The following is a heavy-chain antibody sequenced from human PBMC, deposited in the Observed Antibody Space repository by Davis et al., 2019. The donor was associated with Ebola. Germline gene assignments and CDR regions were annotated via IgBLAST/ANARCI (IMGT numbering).Heavy chain of an antibody. Sequence: PSETLSLTCSDSGGSISSDIFHWAWIRQPPGKGLGWIASIFYDGTTYYKSSLKNRVTISVDTSKNQFSLKLSSVSAADTAVYYCARVGSGAFDYWGQGTLVTVSS. J-gene: IGHJ4*02. D-gene: IGHD1-1*01. CDR2: IFYDGTT. V-gene: IGHV4-39*01. CDR3: ARVGSGAFDY. CDR1: GGSISSDIFH.